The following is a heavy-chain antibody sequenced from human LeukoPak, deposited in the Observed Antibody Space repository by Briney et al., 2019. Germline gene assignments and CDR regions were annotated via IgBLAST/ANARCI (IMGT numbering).Heavy chain of an antibody. CDR1: GGSISSYY. CDR2: IYYSGST. Sequence: PSETLSPTCTVSGGSISSYYWSWIRQPPGKGLEGIGYIYYSGSTNYNPSLKSRVTISVDTSKNQFSLKLSSVTAADTAVYYCAGSLGYCSGGGCYPEYYFDYWGQGTLVTVSS. J-gene: IGHJ4*02. D-gene: IGHD2-15*01. CDR3: AGSLGYCSGGGCYPEYYFDY. V-gene: IGHV4-59*01.